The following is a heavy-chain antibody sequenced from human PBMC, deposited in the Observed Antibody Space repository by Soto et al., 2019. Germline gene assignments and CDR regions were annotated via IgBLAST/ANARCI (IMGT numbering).Heavy chain of an antibody. CDR1: GFSFSGSS. J-gene: IGHJ4*02. Sequence: EVQLVESGGGWVQPGGSLKLSCSGSGFSFSGSSIHWVRQAFGQGLEWVGRIRDKANHYATAYDVSVRGRFTISRDDSENTAYLQMNSLKTEDTAVYYCSRPPSGSYGDDSDYWGQGTLVTVSS. D-gene: IGHD1-26*01. CDR2: IRDKANHYAT. CDR3: SRPPSGSYGDDSDY. V-gene: IGHV3-73*02.